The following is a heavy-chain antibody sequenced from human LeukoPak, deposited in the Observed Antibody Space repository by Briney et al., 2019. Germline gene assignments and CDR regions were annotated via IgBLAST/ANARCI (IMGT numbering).Heavy chain of an antibody. Sequence: PSETLSLTCTVSGGSISSSDYYWGWIPQPPGKGLQWIGSIYYSENTYYNPSLKSRVTISVDTSKNQFSLRLSFVTAADTAVYYCARYPTAMVSFDYWGQGTLVTVSS. CDR2: IYYSENT. CDR1: GGSISSSDYY. CDR3: ARYPTAMVSFDY. J-gene: IGHJ4*02. V-gene: IGHV4-39*01. D-gene: IGHD5-18*01.